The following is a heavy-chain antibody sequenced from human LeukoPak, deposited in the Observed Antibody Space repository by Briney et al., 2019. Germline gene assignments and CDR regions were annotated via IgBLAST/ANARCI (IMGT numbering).Heavy chain of an antibody. V-gene: IGHV1-2*02. CDR2: INPNSGGT. CDR3: ARDRSSSGWDRGLLW. CDR1: GYTFTGYY. D-gene: IGHD6-19*01. Sequence: GASVKVSCKASGYTFTGYYIHWVRQAPGQGLEWMGWINPNSGGTNYAQKLQGRVTMTRDTSISTAYMELSRLRSDDTAVYYCARDRSSSGWDRGLLWWGQGTLVTVSS. J-gene: IGHJ4*02.